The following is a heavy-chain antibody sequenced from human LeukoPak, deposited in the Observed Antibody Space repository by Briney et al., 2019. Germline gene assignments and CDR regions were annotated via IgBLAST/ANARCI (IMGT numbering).Heavy chain of an antibody. V-gene: IGHV1-2*02. CDR2: INPNSGGT. Sequence: ASVKVSCKASGYTFTGYYIHWVRQAPGQGLEWMGWINPNSGGTDYAQKFQGRVTMTRDTSISTAYMELSSLRSDDTAVYYCARDRSGWRSYNWFDPWGQGTPVTVSS. D-gene: IGHD6-19*01. CDR1: GYTFTGYY. CDR3: ARDRSGWRSYNWFDP. J-gene: IGHJ5*02.